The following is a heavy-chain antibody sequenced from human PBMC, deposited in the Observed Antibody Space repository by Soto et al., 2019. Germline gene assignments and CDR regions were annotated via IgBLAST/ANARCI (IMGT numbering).Heavy chain of an antibody. V-gene: IGHV4-31*03. CDR1: GGSISSGGDY. Sequence: ASETQCLTYTVSGGSISSGGDYWSWIHQHPGKGLEWIGYIYYSGSTYYNPSLKSRVTISVDTSKNQFSLKLSSVTAADTAVYYCARAASVASVWFDPWGQGTLVTVSS. D-gene: IGHD2-15*01. CDR3: ARAASVASVWFDP. J-gene: IGHJ5*02. CDR2: IYYSGST.